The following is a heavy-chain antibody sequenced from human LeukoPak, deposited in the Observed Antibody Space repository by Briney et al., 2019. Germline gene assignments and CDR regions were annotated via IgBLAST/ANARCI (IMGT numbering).Heavy chain of an antibody. J-gene: IGHJ4*02. CDR3: ARDGYSSGGEVFDY. CDR2: IYTSGST. D-gene: IGHD6-19*01. V-gene: IGHV4-4*07. CDR1: GGSISSYY. Sequence: SETLSLTCTVSGGSISSYYWSWIRQPAGKGLEWIGRIYTSGSTNYNPSLKSRVTMSVDTSKNQFSLKLSSVTAADTAVYYCARDGYSSGGEVFDYWGQGTLVTVSS.